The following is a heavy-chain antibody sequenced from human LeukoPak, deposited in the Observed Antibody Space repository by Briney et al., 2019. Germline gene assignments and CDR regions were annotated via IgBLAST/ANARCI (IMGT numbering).Heavy chain of an antibody. CDR1: GYSFTSYW. CDR2: IYPGDSDT. D-gene: IGHD6-19*01. Sequence: GESLKISCKGSGYSFTSYWIGWVRQMPGKGLXXXXIIYPGDSDTRYSPSFQGQVTISADKSISTAYLQWSSLKASDTAMYYCARRIPSGGWSYFDYWGQGTLVTVSS. J-gene: IGHJ4*02. CDR3: ARRIPSGGWSYFDY. V-gene: IGHV5-51*01.